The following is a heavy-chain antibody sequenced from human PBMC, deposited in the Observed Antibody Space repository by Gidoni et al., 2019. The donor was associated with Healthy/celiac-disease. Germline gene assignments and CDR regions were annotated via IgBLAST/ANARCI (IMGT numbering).Heavy chain of an antibody. D-gene: IGHD3-22*01. CDR2: INHIGST. V-gene: IGHV4-34*01. CDR3: ARGHGYYDSSGYDDY. CDR1: GGSFSGYY. Sequence: QVQLQQWGAGLLKPSETLSLTCAVYGGSFSGYYWSWIRQPPGKGLDWIVEINHIGSTNYTPSLNSRVTISVETSKNQFSLKLSSVTAADTAVYYCARGHGYYDSSGYDDYWGQGTLVTVSS. J-gene: IGHJ4*02.